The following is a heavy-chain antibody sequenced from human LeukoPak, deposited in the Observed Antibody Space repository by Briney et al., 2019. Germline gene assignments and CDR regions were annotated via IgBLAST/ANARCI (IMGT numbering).Heavy chain of an antibody. Sequence: SETLSLTCTVSGGSISSGDYYWTWIRQPPGKGLEWIGYIYYSGTTNYNPSLKSRVTISVDTSKNQFSLKLSSVTAADTAMYYCARDYGGYGSGTDWGQGTLVTVSS. CDR1: GGSISSGDYY. CDR3: ARDYGGYGSGTD. V-gene: IGHV4-30-4*08. D-gene: IGHD3-10*01. J-gene: IGHJ4*02. CDR2: IYYSGTT.